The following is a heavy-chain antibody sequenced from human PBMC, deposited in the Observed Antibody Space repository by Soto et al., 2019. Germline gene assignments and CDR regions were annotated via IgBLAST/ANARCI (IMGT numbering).Heavy chain of an antibody. CDR1: GGTFSSYA. CDR3: AREPDTYDAFDI. CDR2: IIPIFGTA. V-gene: IGHV1-69*13. D-gene: IGHD5-18*01. J-gene: IGHJ3*02. Sequence: SVKVSCKASGGTFSSYAISWVRQAPGQGLEWMGGIIPIFGTANYAQKFQGRVTITADESTSTAYMELSSLRSEDTAVYYCAREPDTYDAFDIWGQGTMVTVSS.